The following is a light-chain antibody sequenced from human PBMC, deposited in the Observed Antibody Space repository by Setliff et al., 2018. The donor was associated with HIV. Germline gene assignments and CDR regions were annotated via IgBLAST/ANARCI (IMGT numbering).Light chain of an antibody. V-gene: IGLV1-47*01. CDR1: SSNIGRNY. CDR2: RNN. Sequence: SALTQPPSASGTPGQRVTISCSGSSSNIGRNYVYWYQQLPGTTPKLLIYRNNQRPSGVPDRFSGSKSGTSASLAISGLRSEDEADYYCAAWDNSLSVVAFGGGTKVTVL. CDR3: AAWDNSLSVVA. J-gene: IGLJ2*01.